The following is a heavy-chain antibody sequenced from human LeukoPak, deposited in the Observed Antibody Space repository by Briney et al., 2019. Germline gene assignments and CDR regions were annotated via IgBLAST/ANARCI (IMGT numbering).Heavy chain of an antibody. V-gene: IGHV5-51*01. CDR1: GYSFSGYW. Sequence: GASLKISCKGSGYSFSGYWIGWVRHMPGKGLEWMGIIYPGDSDTRYNPSFQGQVTISADKSISTASLQWSSLKASDTAMYYCARLGTYCGGDCTNWYFDLWGRGTLVTVSS. D-gene: IGHD2-21*02. CDR3: ARLGTYCGGDCTNWYFDL. CDR2: IYPGDSDT. J-gene: IGHJ2*01.